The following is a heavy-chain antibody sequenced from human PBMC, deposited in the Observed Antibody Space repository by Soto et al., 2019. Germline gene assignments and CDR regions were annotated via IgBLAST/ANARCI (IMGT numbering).Heavy chain of an antibody. CDR2: IYTSGST. CDR3: ARDQYSSSWGSYYYYGRDV. CDR1: CGSIISYY. J-gene: IGHJ6*02. V-gene: IGHV4-4*07. D-gene: IGHD6-13*01. Sequence: SDTLSLTCTFSCGSIISYYWSWIRQPAGKGLEWIGRIYTSGSTNYNPSLKSRVTMSVDTSKNQFSLKLSSVTAADTAVYYCARDQYSSSWGSYYYYGRDVWGQGTTVTVSS.